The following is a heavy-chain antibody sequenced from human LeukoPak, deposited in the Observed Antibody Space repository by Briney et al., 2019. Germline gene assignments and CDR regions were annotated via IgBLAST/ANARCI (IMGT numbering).Heavy chain of an antibody. V-gene: IGHV4-34*01. CDR3: ARAGIAVAGLNWFDP. CDR2: INHSGST. D-gene: IGHD6-19*01. J-gene: IGHJ5*02. Sequence: SETLSLTCAVYGGSFSGYYWSWIRQPPGKGLEWIGEINHSGSTNYNPSLKSRVTISVDTSKNRFSLKLSSVTAADTAVYYCARAGIAVAGLNWFDPWGQGTLVTVSS. CDR1: GGSFSGYY.